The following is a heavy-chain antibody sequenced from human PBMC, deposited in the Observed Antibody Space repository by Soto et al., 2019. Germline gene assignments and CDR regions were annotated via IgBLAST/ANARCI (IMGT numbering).Heavy chain of an antibody. CDR2: IYWDDDK. CDR3: AHAGDYDLLTFDH. Sequence: QITLKESGPTLVRPAQTLTLTCDFSGFSLSTYHMGVAWIRQPPGKALEWLALIYWDDDKRYSPSLKDRLAISKDTSTNQVVLTITNMHPGDTATYFCAHAGDYDLLTFDHWGLGTLVTVSS. J-gene: IGHJ4*02. D-gene: IGHD4-17*01. V-gene: IGHV2-5*02. CDR1: GFSLSTYHMG.